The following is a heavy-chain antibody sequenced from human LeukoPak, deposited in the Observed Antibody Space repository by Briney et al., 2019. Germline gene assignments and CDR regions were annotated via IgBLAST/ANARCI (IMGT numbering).Heavy chain of an antibody. V-gene: IGHV4-59*01. CDR2: IYYSGST. CDR3: ARVYMTVAGTIGPAFDI. CDR1: GGSISSYY. Sequence: SETLSLTCTVSGGSISSYYWSWIRKPPGKGLEWIGYIYYSGSTNYNPSLKSRVTISVDTSKNQFSLKLSSVTAADTAVYYCARVYMTVAGTIGPAFDIWGQGTMVTVSS. D-gene: IGHD6-19*01. J-gene: IGHJ3*02.